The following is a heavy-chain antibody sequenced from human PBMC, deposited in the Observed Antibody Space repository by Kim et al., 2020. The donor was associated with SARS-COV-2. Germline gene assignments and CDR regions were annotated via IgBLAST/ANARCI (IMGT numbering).Heavy chain of an antibody. V-gene: IGHV1-18*01. J-gene: IGHJ6*02. Sequence: ASVKVSCKASGYTFTSYGISWVRQAPGQGLEWMGWISAYNGNTNYAQKLQGRVTMTTDTSTSTAYMELRSLRSDDTAVYYCARDHEWLVPLAGSDYYYYGMDVWGQGTTVTVSS. D-gene: IGHD6-19*01. CDR3: ARDHEWLVPLAGSDYYYYGMDV. CDR2: ISAYNGNT. CDR1: GYTFTSYG.